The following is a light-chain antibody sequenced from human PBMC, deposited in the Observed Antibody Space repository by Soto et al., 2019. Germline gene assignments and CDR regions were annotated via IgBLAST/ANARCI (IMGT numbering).Light chain of an antibody. Sequence: DLQMTQSPSTLSGSVGDRVTITCRASQTISSWLAWYQQKPGKAPKILIYKASTLKSGVPSRFSGSESGTEFTLTISSLQPDDFATYYCQHYNSYSEAFGQWTKVELK. CDR3: QHYNSYSEA. CDR2: KAS. V-gene: IGKV1-5*03. CDR1: QTISSW. J-gene: IGKJ1*01.